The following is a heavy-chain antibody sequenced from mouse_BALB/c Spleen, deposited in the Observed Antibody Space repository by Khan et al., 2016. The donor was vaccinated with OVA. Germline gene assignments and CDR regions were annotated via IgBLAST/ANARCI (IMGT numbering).Heavy chain of an antibody. CDR3: ARPPTTATWVAY. V-gene: IGHV1S135*01. Sequence: VQLQQPGPELVKPGASVTVSCKASGYAFTSYNMYWVKQSPGKSLEWIGYIDPYNGGTSYNQKFKGKATLTVDKSSRIAYMHLNSLTSEDSAVYDCARPPTTATWVAYWGQGTLVTVSA. CDR2: IDPYNGGT. D-gene: IGHD1-2*01. CDR1: GYAFTSYN. J-gene: IGHJ3*01.